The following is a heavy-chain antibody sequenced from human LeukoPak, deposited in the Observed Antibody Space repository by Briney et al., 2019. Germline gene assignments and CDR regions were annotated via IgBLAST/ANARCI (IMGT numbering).Heavy chain of an antibody. CDR1: GFTFSSYE. V-gene: IGHV3-48*03. J-gene: IGHJ6*03. CDR3: ASGTYSSSWYWYMDV. D-gene: IGHD6-13*01. Sequence: GGSLRLSCAASGFTFSSYEMNWVRQAPGKGLEWVSYISSSGSTIYYVDSVKGRFTISRDNAKNSLYLQMNSLRAEDTAVYYCASGTYSSSWYWYMDVWGKGTTVTISS. CDR2: ISSSGSTI.